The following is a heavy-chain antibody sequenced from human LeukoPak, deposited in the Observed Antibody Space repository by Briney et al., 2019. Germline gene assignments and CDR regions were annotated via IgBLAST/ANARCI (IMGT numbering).Heavy chain of an antibody. CDR2: IYYTGNT. CDR3: ARVMAARREDLNWFDA. CDR1: GGSISSCGSY. D-gene: IGHD6-6*01. Sequence: SETLSLTCTVSGGSISSCGSYWGRIRQPPGSGLEWIGSIYYTGNTYNPSLKRRFTISVDNSKNTLSLNLTMVNAGATAVYYCARVMAARREDLNWFDAWGQRTPVTVS. J-gene: IGHJ5*02. V-gene: IGHV4-39*07.